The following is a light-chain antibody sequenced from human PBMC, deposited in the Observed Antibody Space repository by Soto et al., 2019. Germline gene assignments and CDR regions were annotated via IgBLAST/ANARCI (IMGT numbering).Light chain of an antibody. CDR3: QQYNNWPPAWT. CDR1: QSVSSN. J-gene: IGKJ1*01. CDR2: GAS. V-gene: IGKV3-15*01. Sequence: ETELTQSPATLSVSPGERATLSCRASQSVSSNLAWYQQKPGQAPRLLIYGASTRATGIPARFSGSGSGTEFTLTISSLQSEDFAVYYCQQYNNWPPAWTFGQGTKVDIK.